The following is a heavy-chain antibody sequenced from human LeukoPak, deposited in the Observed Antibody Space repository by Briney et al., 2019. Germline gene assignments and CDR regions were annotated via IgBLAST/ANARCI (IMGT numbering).Heavy chain of an antibody. Sequence: PSETLSLTCTVSGGSISSYYWSWLRQPPGKGLEWIGEINHSGSTNYNPSLKSRVTISVDTSKNQFSLKLSSVTAADTAVYYCARRSFNWFDPWGQGTLVTVSS. CDR1: GGSISSYY. CDR2: INHSGST. CDR3: ARRSFNWFDP. D-gene: IGHD1-26*01. V-gene: IGHV4-34*01. J-gene: IGHJ5*02.